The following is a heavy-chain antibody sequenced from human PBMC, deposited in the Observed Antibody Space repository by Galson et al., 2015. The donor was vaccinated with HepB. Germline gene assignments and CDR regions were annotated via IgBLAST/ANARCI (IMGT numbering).Heavy chain of an antibody. D-gene: IGHD3-10*01. CDR2: ISSSSSYI. J-gene: IGHJ6*02. Sequence: SLRLSCAASGFTFSSYSMNWVRQAPGKGLEWVSSISSSSSYIYYADSVKGRFTISRDNAKNSLYLQMNSLRAEDTAVYYCARMVRGVIMPYCYYGMDVWGQGTTVTVSS. CDR1: GFTFSSYS. CDR3: ARMVRGVIMPYCYYGMDV. V-gene: IGHV3-21*01.